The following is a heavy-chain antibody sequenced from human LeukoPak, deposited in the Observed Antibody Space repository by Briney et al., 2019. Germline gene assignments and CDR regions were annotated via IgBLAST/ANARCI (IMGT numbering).Heavy chain of an antibody. J-gene: IGHJ4*02. V-gene: IGHV4-38-2*02. Sequence: PSETLSLTCTVSGYSISSGYYWGWIRQPPGKGLEWIGSIYHSGSTYYNPSLKSRVTISVDTSKNQFSLKLSSVTAADTAVYYCARAPGEKYYYDSSGYPKIFYFDYWGQGTLVTVSS. CDR3: ARAPGEKYYYDSSGYPKIFYFDY. D-gene: IGHD3-22*01. CDR1: GYSISSGYY. CDR2: IYHSGST.